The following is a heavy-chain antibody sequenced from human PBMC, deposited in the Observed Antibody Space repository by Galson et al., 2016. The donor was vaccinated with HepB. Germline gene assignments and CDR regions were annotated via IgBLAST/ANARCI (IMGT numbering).Heavy chain of an antibody. CDR2: ISPSGSA. CDR1: DYSISSSQW. D-gene: IGHD4-17*01. CDR3: ANYSWGLRRWYFDV. V-gene: IGHV4-4*02. Sequence: ETLSLTCTVSDYSISSSQWWSWVRQAPGKGLEWLGEISPSGSARYNPSLKSQVTISIDKSRNKYSVEVTSLTAADTAVYYCANYSWGLRRWYFDVWGRGTLVTVSS. J-gene: IGHJ2*01.